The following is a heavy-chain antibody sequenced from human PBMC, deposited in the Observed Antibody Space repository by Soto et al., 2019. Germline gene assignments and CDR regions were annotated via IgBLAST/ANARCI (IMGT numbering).Heavy chain of an antibody. CDR1: GGSFSGYY. CDR2: INHSGST. V-gene: IGHV4-34*01. CDR3: AREGRITIFGVVISDYFDY. J-gene: IGHJ4*02. D-gene: IGHD3-3*01. Sequence: PSETLSLTCAVYGGSFSGYYWSWIRQPPGKGLEWIGEINHSGSTNYNPSLKSRVTISVDTSKNQFSLKLSSVTAADTAVYYCAREGRITIFGVVISDYFDYWGQGTLVTVSS.